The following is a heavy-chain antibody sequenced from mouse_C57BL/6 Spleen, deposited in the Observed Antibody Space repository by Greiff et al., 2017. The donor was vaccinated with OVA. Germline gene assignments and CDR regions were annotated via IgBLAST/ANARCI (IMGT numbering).Heavy chain of an antibody. D-gene: IGHD2-4*01. J-gene: IGHJ2*01. CDR2: IYPGSGNT. CDR3: ARDYDYGVDY. CDR1: GYTFTDYY. V-gene: IGHV1-76*01. Sequence: VKLVESGAELVRPGASVKLSCKASGYTFTDYYINWVKQRPGQGLEWIARIYPGSGNTYYNEKFKGKATLTAEKSSSTAYMQLSSLTSEDSAVYFCARDYDYGVDYWGQGTTLTVSS.